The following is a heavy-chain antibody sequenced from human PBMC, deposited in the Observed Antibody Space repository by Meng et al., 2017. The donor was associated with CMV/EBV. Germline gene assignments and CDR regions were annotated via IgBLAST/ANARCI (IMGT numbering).Heavy chain of an antibody. Sequence: GGSLRLSCAASGFTFSSYSMNWVRQAPGKGLEWVSYISSSSSTIYYADSVKGRFTISRDNAKNSLYLQMNSLRAEDTAVYYCARICVTGSACYHFDYWGQGTLVTVSS. D-gene: IGHD2-15*01. CDR1: GFTFSSYS. J-gene: IGHJ4*02. V-gene: IGHV3-48*04. CDR3: ARICVTGSACYHFDY. CDR2: ISSSSSTI.